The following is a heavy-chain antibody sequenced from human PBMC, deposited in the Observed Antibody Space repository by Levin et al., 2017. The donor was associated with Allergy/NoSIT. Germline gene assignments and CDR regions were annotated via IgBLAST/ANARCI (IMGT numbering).Heavy chain of an antibody. CDR3: ARERGGYFDY. CDR2: INSDGSST. CDR1: GFPFSSYW. Sequence: LSLTCAASGFPFSSYWMHWVRQAPGKGLVWVSRINSDGSSTSYADSVKGRFTISRDNAKNTLYLQMNSLRAEDTAVYYCARERGGYFDYWGQGTLVTVSS. J-gene: IGHJ4*02. V-gene: IGHV3-74*01. D-gene: IGHD3-10*01.